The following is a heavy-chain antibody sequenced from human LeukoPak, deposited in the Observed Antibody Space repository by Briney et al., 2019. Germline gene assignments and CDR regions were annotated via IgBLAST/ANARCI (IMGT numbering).Heavy chain of an antibody. CDR3: ARGSGSGSPYWY. J-gene: IGHJ4*02. V-gene: IGHV4-34*01. CDR2: INHSGST. D-gene: IGHD3-10*01. CDR1: GGSFSGYC. Sequence: SETLSLTCAVYGGSFSGYCWSWIRQPPGKGLEWIGEINHSGSTNYNPSLKSRVTISVDTSKNQFSLKLSSVTAADTAVYYCARGSGSGSPYWYWGQGTLVTVSS.